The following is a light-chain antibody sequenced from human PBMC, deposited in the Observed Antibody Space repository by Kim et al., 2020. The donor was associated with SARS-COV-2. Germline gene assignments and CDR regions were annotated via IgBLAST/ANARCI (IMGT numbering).Light chain of an antibody. CDR2: EVT. CDR1: SSDVGSYNH. J-gene: IGLJ2*01. Sequence: SITLSCTGSSSDVGSYNHVSWYQHHPGKAPKVIIYEVTKRPSGISNRFSGSKSGNTASLTISGLLPEDEGDYYCCSSYATSSTFVFGGGTQLTVL. CDR3: CSSYATSSTFV. V-gene: IGLV2-23*02.